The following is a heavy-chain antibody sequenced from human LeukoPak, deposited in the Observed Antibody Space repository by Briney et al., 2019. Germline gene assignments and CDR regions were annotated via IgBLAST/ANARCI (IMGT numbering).Heavy chain of an antibody. J-gene: IGHJ6*03. CDR2: ITSSSSYI. CDR1: GFTFSSYN. D-gene: IGHD1-26*01. CDR3: ARDPYSGNYGAYYYYYMDV. Sequence: GGSLRLSCAASGFTFSSYNMNWVRQAPGEGLEWVSSITSSSSYIYYADSVKSRFTISRDNAKNSLYLQMDSLRVEDTAEYYCARDPYSGNYGAYYYYYMDVWGKGTTVTVSS. V-gene: IGHV3-21*06.